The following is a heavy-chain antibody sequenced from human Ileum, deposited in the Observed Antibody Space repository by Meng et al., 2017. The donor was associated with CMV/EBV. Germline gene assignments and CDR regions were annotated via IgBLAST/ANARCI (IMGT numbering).Heavy chain of an antibody. D-gene: IGHD1-26*01. V-gene: IGHV6-1*01. J-gene: IGHJ1*01. CDR2: TYYRSQWYN. Sequence: SQTLSLICAIFGDSVSSNSAAWNWIRQSPSRGLEWLGRTYYRSQWYNDYAVSVKSRITINPDTSKNQYSLQLNSVNPEDTAVYYCARESESYYPREYFQQWGQGTLVTVSS. CDR1: GDSVSSNSAA. CDR3: ARESESYYPREYFQQ.